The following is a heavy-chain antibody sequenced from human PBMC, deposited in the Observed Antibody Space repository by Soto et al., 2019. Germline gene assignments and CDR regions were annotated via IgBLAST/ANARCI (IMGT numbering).Heavy chain of an antibody. CDR2: IYWDDDK. CDR1: GFSLSTDGVG. V-gene: IGHV2-5*02. J-gene: IGHJ4*01. D-gene: IGHD1-7*01. CDR3: AHVKTGTILSDY. Sequence: QITLKESGPTLVKPTQTLTLTCTFSGFSLSTDGVGVGWIRQPPGKALEWLALIYWDDDKRYSPSLNSRLTITKDTSNNQVVLTMTNTAPVDTATYYCAHVKTGTILSDYWGHGTLVTVSS.